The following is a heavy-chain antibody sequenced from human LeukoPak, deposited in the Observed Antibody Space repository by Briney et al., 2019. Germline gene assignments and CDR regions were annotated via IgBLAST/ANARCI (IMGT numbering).Heavy chain of an antibody. CDR2: IHFGGST. V-gene: IGHV4-39*01. CDR3: ARQDLYGSPLYFDY. J-gene: IGHJ4*02. CDR1: GGSISSSSYY. D-gene: IGHD3-10*01. Sequence: SETLSLTCTVSGGSISSSSYYWGWIRQPPGKGLEWIGSIHFGGSTYYNPSLKSRVTMSVDTSKNQFSLKLSSVTAADTAVYYCARQDLYGSPLYFDYWGQGTLVTVSS.